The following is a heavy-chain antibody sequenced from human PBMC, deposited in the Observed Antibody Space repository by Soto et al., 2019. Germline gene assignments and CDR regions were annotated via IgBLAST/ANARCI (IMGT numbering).Heavy chain of an antibody. CDR3: GRDQSGIADRPEGAFDI. CDR2: IIPIFGTA. V-gene: IGHV1-69*01. CDR1: GVTFSNYA. Sequence: QVQLVQSGAEVKKPGSSVKVSCKASGVTFSNYAISWVRQAPGQGLEWMGGIIPIFGTANYAQKFQGRVTITADESTSTAYMELRSLRSEDTAVYYCGRDQSGIADRPEGAFDIWGQGTMVAVSS. J-gene: IGHJ3*02. D-gene: IGHD6-6*01.